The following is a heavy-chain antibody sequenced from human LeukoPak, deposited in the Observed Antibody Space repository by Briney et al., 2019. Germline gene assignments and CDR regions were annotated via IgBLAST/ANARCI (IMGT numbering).Heavy chain of an antibody. CDR2: ISGSGSTI. Sequence: GGSLRLSCAASGFTFSDSYMSWIRQAPGKGLEWVSYISGSGSTIYYADSVKGRFTISRDNAKNSLYLQMNSLRAEDTAVYYCASGYSSSYDYWGQGTLVTVSS. D-gene: IGHD6-6*01. V-gene: IGHV3-11*01. J-gene: IGHJ4*02. CDR1: GFTFSDSY. CDR3: ASGYSSSYDY.